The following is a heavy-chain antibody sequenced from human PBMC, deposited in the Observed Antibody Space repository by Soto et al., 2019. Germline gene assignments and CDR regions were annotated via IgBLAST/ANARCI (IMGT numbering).Heavy chain of an antibody. CDR1: GFTFSSYA. Sequence: GGSLRLSCAASGFTFSSYAMSWVRQAPGKGLEWVSAISGSGGSTYYADSVKGRFTISRDNSKNTLYLQMNSLRAEDTAVYYCAKGLPGITMIVVVISAFDIWGQGTMVTVS. V-gene: IGHV3-23*01. D-gene: IGHD3-22*01. J-gene: IGHJ3*02. CDR3: AKGLPGITMIVVVISAFDI. CDR2: ISGSGGST.